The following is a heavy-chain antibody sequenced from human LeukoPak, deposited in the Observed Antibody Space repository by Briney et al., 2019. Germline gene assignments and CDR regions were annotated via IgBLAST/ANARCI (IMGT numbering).Heavy chain of an antibody. J-gene: IGHJ4*02. CDR1: GGSISSYY. V-gene: IGHV4-39*01. Sequence: SETLSLTCTVSGGSISSYYWGWIRQPPGKGLEWIGSIYYSGSTYYNPSLKSRVTISVDTSKNQFSLKLSSVTAADTAVYYCARLWFGELLFDYWGQGTLVTVSS. CDR3: ARLWFGELLFDY. CDR2: IYYSGST. D-gene: IGHD3-10*01.